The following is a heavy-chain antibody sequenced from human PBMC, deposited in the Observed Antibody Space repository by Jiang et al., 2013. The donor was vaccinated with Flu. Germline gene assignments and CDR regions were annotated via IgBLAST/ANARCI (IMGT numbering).Heavy chain of an antibody. D-gene: IGHD6-19*01. Sequence: TLSLTCTVSGGSISSYYWSWIRQPPGKGLEWIGYIYYSGSTNYNPSLKSRVTISVDTSKNQFSLKLSSVTAADTAVYYCASGGVYSSGNFDYWGQGTLVTVSS. V-gene: IGHV4-59*08. CDR3: ASGGVYSSGNFDY. CDR1: GGSISSYY. CDR2: IYYSGST. J-gene: IGHJ4*02.